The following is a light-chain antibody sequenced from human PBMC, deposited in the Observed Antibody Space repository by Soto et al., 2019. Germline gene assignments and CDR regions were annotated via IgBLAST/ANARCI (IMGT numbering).Light chain of an antibody. CDR2: GAS. V-gene: IGKV3-15*01. J-gene: IGKJ2*01. CDR3: QQYNNWPPYT. CDR1: QSVSSN. Sequence: EIVMTQSPATLSVSPGARATLSCRASQSVSSNLAWYQQKPGQAPRLLIYGASTRSTGIPARVCGSGSGTEFNLNISSLQSEDFVVYYCQQYNNWPPYTFGQGTKLEIK.